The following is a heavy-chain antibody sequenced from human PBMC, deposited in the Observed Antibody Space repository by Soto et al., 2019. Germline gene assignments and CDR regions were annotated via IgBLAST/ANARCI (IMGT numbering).Heavy chain of an antibody. J-gene: IGHJ4*02. CDR3: VKILQYSYGLPH. Sequence: GGSLRLSCSASGFTFNSYAMHWVRQAPGKGLEYVSVISSNGGSTYYADSVKGRFTISRDNSKNTLYLQMSSLRAEDTAVYYCVKILQYSYGLPHWGQGT. CDR1: GFTFNSYA. D-gene: IGHD5-18*01. CDR2: ISSNGGST. V-gene: IGHV3-64D*06.